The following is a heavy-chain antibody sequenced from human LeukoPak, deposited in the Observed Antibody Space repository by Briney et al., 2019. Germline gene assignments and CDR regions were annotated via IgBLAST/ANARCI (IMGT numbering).Heavy chain of an antibody. Sequence: SETLTLTCAVYGGSFSGYYWSWIRQPPGKGLEWIGEINHSGGTNYSPSLKSRVTISVDTSKNQFSLKLSSVTAADTAVYYCASSGAGNWFDPWGQGTLVTVSS. CDR3: ASSGAGNWFDP. V-gene: IGHV4-34*01. D-gene: IGHD3-10*01. CDR2: INHSGGT. CDR1: GGSFSGYY. J-gene: IGHJ5*02.